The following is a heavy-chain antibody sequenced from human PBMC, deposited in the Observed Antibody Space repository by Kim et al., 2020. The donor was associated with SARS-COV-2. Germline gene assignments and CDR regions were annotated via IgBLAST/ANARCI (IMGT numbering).Heavy chain of an antibody. CDR1: GGTFSSYA. CDR3: ARDHTYLGYGSGSPAYDAFDI. CDR2: IIPIFGTA. V-gene: IGHV1-69*13. Sequence: SVKVSCKASGGTFSSYAISWVRQAPGQGLEWMGGIIPIFGTANYAQKFQGRVTITADESTSTAYMELSSLRSEDTAVYYCARDHTYLGYGSGSPAYDAFDIWGQGTMVTVSS. J-gene: IGHJ3*02. D-gene: IGHD3-10*01.